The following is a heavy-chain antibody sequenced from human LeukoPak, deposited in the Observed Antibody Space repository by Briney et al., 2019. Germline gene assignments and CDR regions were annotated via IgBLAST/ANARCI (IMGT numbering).Heavy chain of an antibody. V-gene: IGHV1-24*01. CDR2: FDPEDGET. Sequence: ASVKVSCKVSGYTLTELSMHWVRQAPGKGLEWMGGFDPEDGETIYAQKFQGRVTMTEDTSTDTAYMELSSLRSEDTAVYYCATDPAQRWFGSPRRAFDIWGQGTMVTVSS. D-gene: IGHD3-10*01. CDR3: ATDPAQRWFGSPRRAFDI. CDR1: GYTLTELS. J-gene: IGHJ3*02.